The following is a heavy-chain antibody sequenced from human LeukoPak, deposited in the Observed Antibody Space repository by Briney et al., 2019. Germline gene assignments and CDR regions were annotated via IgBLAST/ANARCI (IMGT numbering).Heavy chain of an antibody. CDR1: GGSFSGYY. CDR3: ARPRGAAAGKSPFYYYYMDV. V-gene: IGHV4-34*01. Sequence: SGTLSLTCVVYGGSFSGYYWSWIRQPPGKGLEWIGEINHSGSTNYNPSLKGRVTISVDTSKNQFSLKLSSVTAADTAVYYCARPRGAAAGKSPFYYYYMDVWGKGTTVTVSS. CDR2: INHSGST. D-gene: IGHD6-13*01. J-gene: IGHJ6*03.